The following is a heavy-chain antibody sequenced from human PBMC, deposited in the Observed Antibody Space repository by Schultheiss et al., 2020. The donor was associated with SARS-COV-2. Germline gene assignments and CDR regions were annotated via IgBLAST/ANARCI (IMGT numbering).Heavy chain of an antibody. V-gene: IGHV6-1*01. Sequence: SETLSLTCAISGDSVSSNSAAWNWIRQSPSRGLEWLGRTYYRSKWYNDYAVSVKSRITINPDTSKNQFSLQLNSVTAADTAVYYCARAPILRYFDSDYYYYGMDVWGQGTTVTVSS. CDR2: TYYRSKWYN. J-gene: IGHJ6*02. D-gene: IGHD3-9*01. CDR1: GDSVSSNSAA. CDR3: ARAPILRYFDSDYYYYGMDV.